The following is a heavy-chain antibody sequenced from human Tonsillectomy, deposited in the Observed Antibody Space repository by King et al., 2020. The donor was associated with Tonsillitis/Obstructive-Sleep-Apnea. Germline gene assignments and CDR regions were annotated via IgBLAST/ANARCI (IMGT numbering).Heavy chain of an antibody. CDR2: INHSGST. CDR1: GGSFSGYY. CDR3: ARAHRRGYYYYYYMDV. D-gene: IGHD1-14*01. J-gene: IGHJ6*03. V-gene: IGHV4-34*01. Sequence: VQLQQWGAGLLKPSETLSLTCAVYGGSFSGYYWSWIRQPPGKGLEWIGEINHSGSTNYNPALKSRVTTSVDTSKNQFDLKLSSVTAADTAVYYCARAHRRGYYYYYYMDVWGQGTTVTVSS.